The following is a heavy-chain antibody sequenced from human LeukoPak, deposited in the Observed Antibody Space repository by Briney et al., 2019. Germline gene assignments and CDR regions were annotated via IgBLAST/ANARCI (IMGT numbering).Heavy chain of an antibody. CDR1: RFXFSYFA. D-gene: IGHD6-13*01. Sequence: GGSLRLSCAASRFXFSYFAIHWVRQAPGKGPEGVAVLSDDGSNKFYADSVKGRFTISRDNSKNTLYLQMNNLRAEDTAFYYCAKDPHSSSWYYFDSWGQGTLVTVSS. V-gene: IGHV3-30*18. J-gene: IGHJ4*02. CDR3: AKDPHSSSWYYFDS. CDR2: LSDDGSNK.